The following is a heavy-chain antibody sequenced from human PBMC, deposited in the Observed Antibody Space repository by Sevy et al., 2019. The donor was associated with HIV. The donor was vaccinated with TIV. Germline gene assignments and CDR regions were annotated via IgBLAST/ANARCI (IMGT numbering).Heavy chain of an antibody. CDR1: GGSISSYY. CDR2: IYYSGST. CDR3: ASGLASSALYYFDY. D-gene: IGHD6-19*01. J-gene: IGHJ4*02. V-gene: IGHV4-59*08. Sequence: SETLSLTCTVSGGSISSYYWSWIRQPPGKGLEWIGYIYYSGSTNYNPSLKSRVTISLDTSKNHFSLKLSSVTAADTAVYYCASGLASSALYYFDYWGQGTLVTVSS.